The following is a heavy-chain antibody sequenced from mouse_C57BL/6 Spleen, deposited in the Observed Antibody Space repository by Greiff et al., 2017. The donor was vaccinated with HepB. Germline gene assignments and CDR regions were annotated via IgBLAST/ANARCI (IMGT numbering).Heavy chain of an antibody. V-gene: IGHV2-5*01. CDR3: AKGPTEDYFDD. CDR1: GFSFTSYG. Sequence: QVQLQQSGPGLVQPSQCLSITCTVSGFSFTSYGVHWVRQSPGKGLEWLGVIWSGGSTDYNAAFMSRLSITKDNSKSQVFFKMNSLQADDTAIYYCAKGPTEDYFDDWGKGTTLTVSS. J-gene: IGHJ2*01. CDR2: IWSGGST. D-gene: IGHD4-1*02.